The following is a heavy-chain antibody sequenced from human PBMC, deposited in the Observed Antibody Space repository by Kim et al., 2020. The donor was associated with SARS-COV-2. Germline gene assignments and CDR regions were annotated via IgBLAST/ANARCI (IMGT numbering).Heavy chain of an antibody. CDR1: GYTFTSYY. CDR3: ARAGGIIPAAH. V-gene: IGHV1-46*01. J-gene: IGHJ4*02. D-gene: IGHD2-2*01. Sequence: ASVKVSCEASGYTFTSYYLHWVRQAPGQGLEWMGIINPSGGSPSYAQKLQGRVSMTWDTSTSTVYMELSSLRSEDTAVYYCARAGGIIPAAHWGQGTLVIVSS. CDR2: INPSGGSP.